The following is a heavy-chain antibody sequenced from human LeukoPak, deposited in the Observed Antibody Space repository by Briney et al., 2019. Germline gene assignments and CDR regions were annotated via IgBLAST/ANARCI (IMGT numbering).Heavy chain of an antibody. CDR2: IYYSGST. V-gene: IGHV4-30-4*01. CDR3: ATTDPDYYDSSGFGY. D-gene: IGHD3-22*01. J-gene: IGHJ4*02. CDR1: GGSISSGDYY. Sequence: PSQTLSLTCTVSGGSISSGDYYWSWIRQPPGKGLEWIGYIYYSGSTYYNPSLKSRVTISVDTSKNQFSLRLSSVTAADTAVYYCATTDPDYYDSSGFGYWGQGTLVTVSS.